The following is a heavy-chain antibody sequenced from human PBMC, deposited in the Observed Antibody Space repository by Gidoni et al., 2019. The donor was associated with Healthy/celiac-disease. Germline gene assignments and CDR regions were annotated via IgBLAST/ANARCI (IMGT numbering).Heavy chain of an antibody. J-gene: IGHJ1*01. CDR3: ARDGGVPAAITYFQH. CDR2: IIPILGIA. CDR1: GGTFSSYA. D-gene: IGHD2-2*02. Sequence: QVQLVQSGAEVKKPGSSVKVSCKASGGTFSSYAISWVRQAPGQGLEWMGRIIPILGIANYAQKFQGRVTITPDKSTSTAYMELSSLRSEDTAVYYCARDGGVPAAITYFQHWGQGTLVTVSS. V-gene: IGHV1-69*04.